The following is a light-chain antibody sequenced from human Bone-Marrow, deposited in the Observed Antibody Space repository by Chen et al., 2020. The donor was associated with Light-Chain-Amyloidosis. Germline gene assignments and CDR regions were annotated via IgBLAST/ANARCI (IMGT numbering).Light chain of an antibody. J-gene: IGLJ2*01. CDR3: QSADSSGTYEVI. CDR2: RDT. Sequence: SYGLTQPPSVSVSPGQTARITCSGDDLPTKYAYWYQQKPGQAPVLVILRDTERPSGISVRFSGSSSATTATLTISGVQAEDEADYHCQSADSSGTYEVIFGGGTKLTVL. V-gene: IGLV3-25*03. CDR1: DLPTKY.